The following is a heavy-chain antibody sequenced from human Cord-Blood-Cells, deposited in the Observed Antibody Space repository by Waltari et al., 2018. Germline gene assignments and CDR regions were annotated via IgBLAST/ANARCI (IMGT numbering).Heavy chain of an antibody. CDR1: VGTFSSYA. V-gene: IGHV1-69*06. Sequence: QVQLVQSGAEVKKPGSSVKVSCKASVGTFSSYAISWVRQAPGQGLEWMGGIIPIFGTANYAQKFQGRVTITADKSTSTAYMELSSLRSEDTAVYYCASVPAYCSSTSCYFDYWGQGTLVTVSS. J-gene: IGHJ4*02. D-gene: IGHD2-2*01. CDR3: ASVPAYCSSTSCYFDY. CDR2: IIPIFGTA.